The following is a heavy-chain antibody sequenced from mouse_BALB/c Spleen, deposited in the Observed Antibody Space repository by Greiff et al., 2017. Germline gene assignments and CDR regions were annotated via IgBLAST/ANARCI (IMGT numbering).Heavy chain of an antibody. J-gene: IGHJ1*01. V-gene: IGHV14-3*02. CDR1: GFNIKDTY. CDR3: ARYYYGSSYVNWYFDV. CDR2: IDPANGNT. D-gene: IGHD1-1*01. Sequence: EVQLQQSGAELVKPGASVKLSCTASGFNIKDTYMHWVKQRPEQGLEWIGRIDPANGNTKYDPKFQGKATITADTSSNTAYLQLSRLTSEDTAVYYCARYYYGSSYVNWYFDVWGAGTTVTVSS.